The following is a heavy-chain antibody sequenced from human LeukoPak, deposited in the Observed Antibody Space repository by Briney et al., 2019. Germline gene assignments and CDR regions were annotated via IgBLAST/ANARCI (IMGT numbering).Heavy chain of an antibody. J-gene: IGHJ4*02. CDR2: IYTSGST. Sequence: SETLSLTCTVSGASLSNYYWSWVRQPAGKGLELIGRIYTSGSTNYNPSFKSRVTMSVDTSKNQFSLNLSSVAAADTAMYYCARGSLAPDYWGQGTLVTVSS. V-gene: IGHV4-4*07. CDR1: GASLSNYY. CDR3: ARGSLAPDY. D-gene: IGHD2-15*01.